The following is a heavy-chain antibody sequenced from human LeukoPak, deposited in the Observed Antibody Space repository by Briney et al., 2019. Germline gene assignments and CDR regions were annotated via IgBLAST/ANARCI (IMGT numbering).Heavy chain of an antibody. Sequence: GGSLRLSCAASGFTFSSYGMHWVRQAPGKGLEWVAVISYDGSDKYYADSVKGRFTISRDNSKNTLYLQMNSLRTEDTAVYYCAKRSVLGTDWYFDLWGRGGMVAV. CDR2: ISYDGSDK. CDR3: AKRSVLGTDWYFDL. CDR1: GFTFSSYG. V-gene: IGHV3-30*18. J-gene: IGHJ2*01. D-gene: IGHD7-27*01.